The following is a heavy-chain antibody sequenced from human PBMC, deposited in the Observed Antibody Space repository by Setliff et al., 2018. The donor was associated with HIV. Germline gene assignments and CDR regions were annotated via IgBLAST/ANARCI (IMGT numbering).Heavy chain of an antibody. D-gene: IGHD6-19*01. V-gene: IGHV1-18*01. CDR3: ARDLGRSSGWYFLAGSGDAFDI. CDR1: GGTFSTYA. J-gene: IGHJ3*02. CDR2: ISAYNGNT. Sequence: ASVKVSCKASGGTFSTYALSWVRQAPGEGLAWMGWISAYNGNTNYAQKLQGRVTMTTDTSTSTAYMELRSLRSDDTAVYYCARDLGRSSGWYFLAGSGDAFDIWGQGTMVTVSS.